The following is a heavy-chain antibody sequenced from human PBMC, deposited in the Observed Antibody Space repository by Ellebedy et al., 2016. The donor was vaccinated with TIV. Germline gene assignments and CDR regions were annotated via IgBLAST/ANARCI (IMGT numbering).Heavy chain of an antibody. J-gene: IGHJ6*02. Sequence: GGSLRLXXAASGFTFSSYAMNWVRQAPGKGLEWVSGISGSGGTTYYAGSVKGRFAISRDNSRNTLYLQMRSLRAEDTAVYYCAKGGEFWSGYSPTYYYALDVWGQGTTVTVSS. CDR2: ISGSGGTT. D-gene: IGHD3-3*01. CDR3: AKGGEFWSGYSPTYYYALDV. V-gene: IGHV3-23*01. CDR1: GFTFSSYA.